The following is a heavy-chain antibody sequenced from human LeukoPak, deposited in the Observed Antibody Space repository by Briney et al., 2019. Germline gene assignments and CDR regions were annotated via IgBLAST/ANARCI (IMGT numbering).Heavy chain of an antibody. D-gene: IGHD1-26*01. CDR2: ISWNSGSI. CDR1: GFTFDDYA. Sequence: GGSLRLSCAASGFTFDDYAMHWVRQAPGKGLEWVSGISWNSGSIGYADSVKGRFTISRDNAKNSLYLQMNSLRAEDTALYYCAKGLGSYRDYWGQGTLVTVSS. CDR3: AKGLGSYRDY. J-gene: IGHJ4*02. V-gene: IGHV3-9*01.